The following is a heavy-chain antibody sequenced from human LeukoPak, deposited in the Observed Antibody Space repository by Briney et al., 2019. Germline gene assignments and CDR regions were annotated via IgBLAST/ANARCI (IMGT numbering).Heavy chain of an antibody. D-gene: IGHD5-18*01. V-gene: IGHV3-23*01. CDR3: AKGGIGSSSGLDY. CDR2: IGGSGGSP. CDR1: GFTFSTYV. J-gene: IGHJ4*02. Sequence: PGGSLRLSWAASGFTFSTYVMTWVRQAPGKGLEWVSSIGGSGGSPYYANSVKGRFSISRDNSKNTLYLEMNSLRDADTAVYYCAKGGIGSSSGLDYWGQGTLVTVSS.